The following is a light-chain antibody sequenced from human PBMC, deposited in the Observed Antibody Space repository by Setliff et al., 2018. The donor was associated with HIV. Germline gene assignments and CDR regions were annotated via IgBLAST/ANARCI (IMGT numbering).Light chain of an antibody. J-gene: IGLJ2*01. CDR3: AAWDDSLSGPV. V-gene: IGLV1-47*01. CDR1: SSNIGSNY. Sequence: QSVLTQPPSASGTPGQRVTISCSGSSSNIGSNYVYWYQQLPGTAPKLLIYSNNQRPSGVPDRFSGSKSGTSAPLAISGLRSEDEADYYCAAWDDSLSGPVFGGGTK. CDR2: SNN.